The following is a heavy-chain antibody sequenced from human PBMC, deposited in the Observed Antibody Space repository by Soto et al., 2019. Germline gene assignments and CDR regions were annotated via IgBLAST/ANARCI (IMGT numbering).Heavy chain of an antibody. J-gene: IGHJ6*02. Sequence: GGSLRLSXAASGFTFSSYAMSWVRQAPGKGLEWVSAISGSGGSTYYADSVKGRFTISRDNSKNTLYLQMNSLRAEDTAVYYCPKDPRTYYYDSSGFMDVWGQGTTVTVSS. V-gene: IGHV3-23*01. CDR1: GFTFSSYA. CDR2: ISGSGGST. CDR3: PKDPRTYYYDSSGFMDV. D-gene: IGHD3-22*01.